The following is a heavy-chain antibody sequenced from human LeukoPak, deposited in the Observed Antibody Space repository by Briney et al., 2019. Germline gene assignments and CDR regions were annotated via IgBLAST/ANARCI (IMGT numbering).Heavy chain of an antibody. V-gene: IGHV3-48*02. Sequence: GGSLRLSCAASGFTFSSYSMNWARQAPGKGLEWVSYISSSSSTIYYADSVEGRFTISRDNAKNSLYLQMNSLRDEDTAVYYCARDVGDYYDSSGHLDYWGQGTLVTVSS. CDR2: ISSSSSTI. CDR3: ARDVGDYYDSSGHLDY. CDR1: GFTFSSYS. D-gene: IGHD3-22*01. J-gene: IGHJ4*02.